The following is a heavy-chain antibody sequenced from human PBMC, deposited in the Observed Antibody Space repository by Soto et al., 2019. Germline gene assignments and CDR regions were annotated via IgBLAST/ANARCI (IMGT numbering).Heavy chain of an antibody. D-gene: IGHD6-13*01. V-gene: IGHV5-51*01. CDR3: ARHRGSSSWYSRWFDP. CDR2: IYPGDSDT. Sequence: GESLKISCKGSGYSFTSYWIGWVRQMPGKGLEWMGIIYPGDSDTRYSPSFQGQVTISADKSISTAYLQWSSLKASDTAMYYCARHRGSSSWYSRWFDPWRQGTLVTVSS. J-gene: IGHJ5*02. CDR1: GYSFTSYW.